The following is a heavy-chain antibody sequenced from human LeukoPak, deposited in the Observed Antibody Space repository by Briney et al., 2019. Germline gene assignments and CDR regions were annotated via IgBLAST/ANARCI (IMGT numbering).Heavy chain of an antibody. CDR3: AKSVTYCGGDCYSPLDY. Sequence: GGSLRLSCAASGFTFSSYAMSWVRQAPGRGLEWVSAISGSGGSTYYADSVKGRFTISRDNSKNTLYLQMNSLRAEDTAVYYCAKSVTYCGGDCYSPLDYWGQGTLVTVSS. D-gene: IGHD2-21*02. V-gene: IGHV3-23*01. J-gene: IGHJ4*02. CDR2: ISGSGGST. CDR1: GFTFSSYA.